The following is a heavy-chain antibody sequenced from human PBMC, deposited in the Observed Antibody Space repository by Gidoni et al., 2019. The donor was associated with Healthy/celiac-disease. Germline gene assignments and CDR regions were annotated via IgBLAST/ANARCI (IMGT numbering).Heavy chain of an antibody. CDR1: GVPFSSYA. CDR3: ARAPGKYYSYGMDV. J-gene: IGHJ6*02. V-gene: IGHV3-30-3*01. CDR2: ISYDGSNK. Sequence: VQLVEPGGGVVQPGRSRRLPCAAAGVPFSSYAMHWVRQAPGRGLPWVAVISYDGSNKYYADSVKSRFTISRDKSKNTLYLQMNGLRAEDTAVYYCARAPGKYYSYGMDVWGQGTTVTVSS.